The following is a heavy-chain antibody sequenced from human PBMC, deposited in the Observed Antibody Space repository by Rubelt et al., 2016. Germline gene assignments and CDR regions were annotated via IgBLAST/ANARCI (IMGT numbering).Heavy chain of an antibody. CDR1: GGSSSGYY. D-gene: IGHD6-13*01. CDR2: INHSGGN. V-gene: IGHV4-34*01. CDR3: ARARAKAAAAPRRLWFDP. J-gene: IGHJ5*02. Sequence: QVQLQQWGAGLLKPSETLSLTCAVYGGSSSGYYWSWIRQPPGKGLEWIEEINHSGGNNYNPSLKSRVTFSVVTPNKQFSLQLSSVTAADTAVYYCARARAKAAAAPRRLWFDPWGQGTLVTVSS.